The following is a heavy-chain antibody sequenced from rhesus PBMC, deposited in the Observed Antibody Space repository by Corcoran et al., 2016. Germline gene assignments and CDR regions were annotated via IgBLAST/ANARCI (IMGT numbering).Heavy chain of an antibody. CDR1: GGSSSGGHG. D-gene: IGHD3-3*01. V-gene: IGHV4S7*01. J-gene: IGHJ4*01. CDR2: IFSRNGNT. Sequence: QVQLQESGPGLLKPSDTLSLTCAVSGGSSSGGHGWGWIRQPRGKGLGWIGSIFSRNGNTYYSPSLKRRVTISTDTSKNQFSLELSSVTAADTAVYYCARVFGLVIIDYWGQGVLVTVSS. CDR3: ARVFGLVIIDY.